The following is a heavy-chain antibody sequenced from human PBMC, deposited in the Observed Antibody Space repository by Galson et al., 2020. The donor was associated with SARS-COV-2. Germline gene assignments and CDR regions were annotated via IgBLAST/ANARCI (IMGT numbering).Heavy chain of an antibody. Sequence: SETLSLTCAVSGYSISSSNWWGWIRQPPGKGLEWIGYIYYSGSTYYNPSLKSRVTMSVDTSKNQFSLKLSSVTAVDKAVYYCARTSDWGPAATYGDYWGQGTLVTVSS. J-gene: IGHJ4*02. CDR1: GYSISSSNW. D-gene: IGHD2-15*01. CDR2: IYYSGST. V-gene: IGHV4-28*01. CDR3: ARTSDWGPAATYGDY.